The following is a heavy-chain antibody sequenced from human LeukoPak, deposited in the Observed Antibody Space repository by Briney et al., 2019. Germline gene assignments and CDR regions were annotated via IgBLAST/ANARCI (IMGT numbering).Heavy chain of an antibody. V-gene: IGHV4-39*07. Sequence: SETLSLTCTVSGGSIGSGIYYWGWIRQPPGKGLEWIGSIFYSGTTYYNPSLKSRVTISVDTSKNQFSLKLSSVTAADMAVYYCAREGYCGGGACYSHCYFDYWGQGTLVTVSS. CDR3: AREGYCGGGACYSHCYFDY. D-gene: IGHD2-15*01. CDR2: IFYSGTT. J-gene: IGHJ4*02. CDR1: GGSIGSGIYY.